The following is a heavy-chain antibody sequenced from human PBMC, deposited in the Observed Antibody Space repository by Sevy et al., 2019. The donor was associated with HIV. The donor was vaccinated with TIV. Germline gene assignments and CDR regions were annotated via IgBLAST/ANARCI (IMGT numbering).Heavy chain of an antibody. D-gene: IGHD3-16*02. CDR2: ILNDGTNE. Sequence: GGSLRLSCVGSGFIFSTYGMHWVRQAPGKGLQWLAYILNDGTNEFYADSVRGRFTIDRDNSKNTLSLQIDIRRVEETAVYFAATQSYSLLPSDAFELWGQGTMVTVSS. CDR1: GFIFSTYG. CDR3: ATQSYSLLPSDAFEL. J-gene: IGHJ3*01. V-gene: IGHV3-30*02.